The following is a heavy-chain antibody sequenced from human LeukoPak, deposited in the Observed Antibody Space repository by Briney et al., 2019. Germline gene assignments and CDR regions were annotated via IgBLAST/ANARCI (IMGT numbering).Heavy chain of an antibody. V-gene: IGHV1-24*01. D-gene: IGHD6-19*01. J-gene: IGHJ4*02. CDR1: VYTLTELS. Sequence: ASVKVSCPVSVYTLTELSMHWVRQAPGKGLEWMGGFDPEDGETIYAQKFQGRGTMTEDTSTDTAYRELSSLRSEDTAVYYCATAPYSSGWYFDYWGEGTLVTVSS. CDR3: ATAPYSSGWYFDY. CDR2: FDPEDGET.